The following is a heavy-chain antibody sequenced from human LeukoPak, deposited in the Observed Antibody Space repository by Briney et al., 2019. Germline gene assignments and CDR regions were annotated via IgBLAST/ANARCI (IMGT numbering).Heavy chain of an antibody. CDR1: GFTFSTYG. J-gene: IGHJ3*02. Sequence: GGSLRLSCTASGFTFSTYGMHWVRQAPGKGLEWVTLISYDGSTKYYSDSVKGRFTLSRDNSKNTLYLQVNSLRAEDTAVYYCARDGPWIQLLSPRAFDIWGQGTMVTVSS. D-gene: IGHD5-18*01. CDR2: ISYDGSTK. CDR3: ARDGPWIQLLSPRAFDI. V-gene: IGHV3-30*03.